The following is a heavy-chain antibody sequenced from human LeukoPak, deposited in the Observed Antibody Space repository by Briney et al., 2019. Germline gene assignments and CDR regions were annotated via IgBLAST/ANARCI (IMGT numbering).Heavy chain of an antibody. D-gene: IGHD3-10*01. J-gene: IGHJ4*02. CDR2: IYYSVST. CDR1: GRSISSSSYY. V-gene: IGHV4-39*07. Sequence: SDTVSLLCTVCGRSISSSSYYWGWSRQPPGKGVEWIGSIYYSVSTYYNPSPTRRVTISVDTSTNPFSLTLSSVTAADTAVYYCAREVRGSYLYYFYYWGQGTLVTVSS. CDR3: AREVRGSYLYYFYY.